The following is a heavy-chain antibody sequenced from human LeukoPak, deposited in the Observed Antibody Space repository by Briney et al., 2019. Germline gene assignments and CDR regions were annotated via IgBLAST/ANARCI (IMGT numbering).Heavy chain of an antibody. V-gene: IGHV4-59*08. Sequence: SETLSLICTVSGGSISTAYWSWLRQPPGKGLDWIGYIYYSGNTNYNPSLKSRVTISVDTSKNQFSLKLSSVTAADTAVYYCARHRYDILTGYVNWFDPWGQGTLVTVSS. CDR2: IYYSGNT. CDR3: ARHRYDILTGYVNWFDP. J-gene: IGHJ5*02. D-gene: IGHD3-9*01. CDR1: GGSISTAY.